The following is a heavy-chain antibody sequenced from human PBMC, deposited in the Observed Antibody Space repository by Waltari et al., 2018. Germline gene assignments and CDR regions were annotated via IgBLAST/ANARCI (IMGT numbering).Heavy chain of an antibody. CDR2: IWYDGRNK. Sequence: QVQLVESGGGVVQPGRSLRLSCAASGFTFSSYGMHWVRQAPGKGLGWVAVIWYDGRNKYYADSVKGRFTISRDNSKNTLYLQMNSLRAEDTAVYYCARKGAWELLRYFDYWGQGTLVTVSS. CDR1: GFTFSSYG. J-gene: IGHJ4*02. V-gene: IGHV3-33*01. CDR3: ARKGAWELLRYFDY. D-gene: IGHD1-26*01.